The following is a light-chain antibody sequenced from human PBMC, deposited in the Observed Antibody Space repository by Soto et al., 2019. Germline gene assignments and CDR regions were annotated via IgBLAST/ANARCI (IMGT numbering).Light chain of an antibody. CDR1: QSISSW. Sequence: DIQMTQSPSTLSASVGDRVTITCRASQSISSWLAWYQQKPGKAPKLLIYKASSLESGVPSRFSGSGSGTEFTLTISSLQPDDFATYYCQQYYSSLFTFGPGTKVDIK. J-gene: IGKJ3*01. CDR3: QQYYSSLFT. V-gene: IGKV1-5*03. CDR2: KAS.